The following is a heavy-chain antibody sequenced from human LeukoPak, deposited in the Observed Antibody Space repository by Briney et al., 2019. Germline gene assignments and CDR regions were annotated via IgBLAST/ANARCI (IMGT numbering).Heavy chain of an antibody. CDR1: GFTFSSYS. V-gene: IGHV3-21*01. CDR3: ARGDMGGIAASRFDP. D-gene: IGHD6-13*01. Sequence: PGGSLRLSCAASGFTFSSYSMNWVRQAPGKGLEWVSSISSSSSYIYYADSVKGRFTISRDNAKNSLYLQMNSLRAADTAVYYCARGDMGGIAASRFDPWGQGTLVTVSS. CDR2: ISSSSSYI. J-gene: IGHJ5*02.